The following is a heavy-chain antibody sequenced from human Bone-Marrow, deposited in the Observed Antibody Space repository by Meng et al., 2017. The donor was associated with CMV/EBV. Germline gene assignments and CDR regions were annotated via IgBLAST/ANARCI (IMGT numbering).Heavy chain of an antibody. J-gene: IGHJ5*02. CDR3: AKVKAGTTFSNWFDP. CDR2: ISGSGGST. Sequence: GESLKISCAASGFTFSSYSMNWVRQAPGKGLEWVSAISGSGGSTYYADSVKGRFTISRDNSKNTLYLQMNSLRAEDTAVYYCAKVKAGTTFSNWFDPWGQGTLVTVSS. CDR1: GFTFSSYS. V-gene: IGHV3-23*01. D-gene: IGHD1-7*01.